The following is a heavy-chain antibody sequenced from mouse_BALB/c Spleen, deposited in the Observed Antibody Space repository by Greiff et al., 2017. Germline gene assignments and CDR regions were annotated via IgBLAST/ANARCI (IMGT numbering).Heavy chain of an antibody. Sequence: DVKLVESGGGLVKPGGSLKLSCAASGFTFSSYAMSWVRQTPEKRLEWVASISSGGSTYYPDSVKGRFTISRDNARNILYLQMSSLRSEDTAMYYCARSGRYYGSSPLDYWGQGTTLTVSS. J-gene: IGHJ2*01. D-gene: IGHD1-1*01. CDR3: ARSGRYYGSSPLDY. CDR2: ISSGGST. CDR1: GFTFSSYA. V-gene: IGHV5-6-5*01.